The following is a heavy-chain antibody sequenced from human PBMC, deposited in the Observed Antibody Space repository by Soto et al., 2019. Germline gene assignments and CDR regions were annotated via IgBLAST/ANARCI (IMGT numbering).Heavy chain of an antibody. D-gene: IGHD4-17*01. CDR2: IWYDGTQK. J-gene: IGHJ4*02. Sequence: QVQLEESGGGVVQPGRSLRLSCEASGFTFNTYSMHWVRQPPGKGLEWLAAIWYDGTQKYYADSVKGRFIISRDNSKQTLYLEMNSLRAEDTAVYYCARAGGTTVTGPWHFDSWGQGTLVTVSS. CDR1: GFTFNTYS. V-gene: IGHV3-33*01. CDR3: ARAGGTTVTGPWHFDS.